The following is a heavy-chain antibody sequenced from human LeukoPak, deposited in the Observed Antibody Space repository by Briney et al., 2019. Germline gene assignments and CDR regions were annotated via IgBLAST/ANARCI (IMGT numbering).Heavy chain of an antibody. D-gene: IGHD6-13*01. CDR1: GYTFTRYY. CDR2: INPNSGGT. Sequence: ASVKVSCKASGYTFTRYYMHWVRQAPGQGLEWMGWINPNSGGTNYAQKFQGRVTMTRDTSISTAYMELSRLRSDDTAVYYCARGLYSSSWYGDYWGQGTLVTVSS. CDR3: ARGLYSSSWYGDY. J-gene: IGHJ4*02. V-gene: IGHV1-2*02.